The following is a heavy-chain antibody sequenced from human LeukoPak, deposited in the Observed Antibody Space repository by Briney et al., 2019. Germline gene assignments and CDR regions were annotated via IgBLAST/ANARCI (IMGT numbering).Heavy chain of an antibody. V-gene: IGHV4-34*01. CDR2: INHSGST. J-gene: IGHJ4*01. Sequence: SETLSLTCAVYGGSFSGYYWSWIRQPPGKGLEWIGEINHSGSTNYNASLKSRVTISVDTSKNQFSLKLSSMTAADTAVHYCARERGPRIAAVGELTNWGHGTPVTVSS. CDR1: GGSFSGYY. D-gene: IGHD6-13*01. CDR3: ARERGPRIAAVGELTN.